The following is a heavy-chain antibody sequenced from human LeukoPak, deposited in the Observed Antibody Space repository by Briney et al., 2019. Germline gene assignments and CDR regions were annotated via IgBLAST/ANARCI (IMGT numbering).Heavy chain of an antibody. J-gene: IGHJ4*02. CDR2: IYYSGST. V-gene: IGHV4-30-4*07. CDR3: AREVITFGGVIVADY. D-gene: IGHD3-16*02. Sequence: PSETLSLTCAVSGGSISSGGYSWSWIRQPPGKVLEWIGYIYYSGSTYYNPSLKSRVTISVDTSKNQFSLKLSSVTAADTAVYYCAREVITFGGVIVADYWGQGTLVTVSS. CDR1: GGSISSGGYS.